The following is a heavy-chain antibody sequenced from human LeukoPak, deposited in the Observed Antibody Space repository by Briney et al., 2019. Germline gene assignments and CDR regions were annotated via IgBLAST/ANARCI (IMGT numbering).Heavy chain of an antibody. CDR2: IYFNGRT. D-gene: IGHD3-3*01. Sequence: TSETLSLTCTVSGGSINNYYWSWIRQPPGKGLEWIGYIYFNGRTNYNPSLKSRVTISGDTSKNQFSLKLSSVTAADTAVYYCARVVRLLTDSWYYYYMDVWGKGTTVTVSS. V-gene: IGHV4-59*01. J-gene: IGHJ6*03. CDR1: GGSINNYY. CDR3: ARVVRLLTDSWYYYYMDV.